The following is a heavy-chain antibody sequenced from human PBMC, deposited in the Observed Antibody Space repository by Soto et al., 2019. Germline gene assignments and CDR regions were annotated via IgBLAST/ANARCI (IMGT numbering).Heavy chain of an antibody. CDR2: IRSKANSYTT. D-gene: IGHD2-15*01. CDR3: TRHEAYCSGGSCYFY. CDR1: GFTFSGSA. J-gene: IGHJ4*02. V-gene: IGHV3-73*01. Sequence: EVQLVESGGGLVQPGGSLKLSCAASGFTFSGSAMHWVRQASGKGLEWVGRIRSKANSYTTAYAASVKGRFTISRDDSKNTAYLQMNSLKTEDTAVYYCTRHEAYCSGGSCYFYWGQGTLVTVSS.